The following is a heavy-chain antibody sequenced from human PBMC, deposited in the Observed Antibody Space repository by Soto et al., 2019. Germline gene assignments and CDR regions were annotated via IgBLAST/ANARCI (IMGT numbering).Heavy chain of an antibody. CDR2: ISGSGGST. Sequence: GGSLRLSCAASGFTFSSYAMSWVRQAPGKGLEWVSAISGSGGSTYYADSVKGRFTISRDNSKNTLYLQMNSLRAEDTAVYYCASGHYDFWSGYLHFDYWGQGTLVTVSS. D-gene: IGHD3-3*01. V-gene: IGHV3-23*01. CDR1: GFTFSSYA. CDR3: ASGHYDFWSGYLHFDY. J-gene: IGHJ4*02.